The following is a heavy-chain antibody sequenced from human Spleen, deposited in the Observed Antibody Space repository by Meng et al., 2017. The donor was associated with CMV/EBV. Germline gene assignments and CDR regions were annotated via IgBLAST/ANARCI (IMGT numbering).Heavy chain of an antibody. CDR3: TVTLYYDFWSGFYNGDY. Sequence: GGSLRLSCAASGFNLTGSTMHWVRQASGKGLEWVGRIRSKTNNYATEYAASVKGRFTISRDDSKNTAFLQMNSLKIEDTAIYYCTVTLYYDFWSGFYNGDYWGQGTLVTVSS. CDR2: IRSKTNNYAT. J-gene: IGHJ4*02. D-gene: IGHD3-3*01. V-gene: IGHV3-73*01. CDR1: GFNLTGST.